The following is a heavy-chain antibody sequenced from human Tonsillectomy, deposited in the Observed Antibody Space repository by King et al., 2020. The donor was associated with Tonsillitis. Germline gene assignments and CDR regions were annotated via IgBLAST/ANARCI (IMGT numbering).Heavy chain of an antibody. D-gene: IGHD4-11*01. CDR1: GFTFSSSE. Sequence: QLVQSGGGLVQPGGSLRLSCAASGFTFSSSEMNWVRQAPGKGLEWVSYISSSGSTIYYADSVKGRFTISRDNAKNSLYLQMNSLGAEDTAVYYCARESDYSNYFDYWGQGTLVTVSS. CDR3: ARESDYSNYFDY. V-gene: IGHV3-48*03. J-gene: IGHJ4*02. CDR2: ISSSGSTI.